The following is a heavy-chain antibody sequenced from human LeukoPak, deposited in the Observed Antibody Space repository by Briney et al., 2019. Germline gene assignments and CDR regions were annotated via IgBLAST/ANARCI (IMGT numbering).Heavy chain of an antibody. CDR2: INPSGGST. V-gene: IGHV1-46*01. CDR1: GYTFTSYY. D-gene: IGHD1-26*01. CDR3: ARVETSGSYEY. J-gene: IGHJ4*02. Sequence: ASVKVSCKASGYTFTSYYMHWVRQAPGQGLEWMGIINPSGGSTGDAQKFQGRVTMTRDTSTSTVYMELSSLRSEDTAVYYCARVETSGSYEYWGQGTLVTVPS.